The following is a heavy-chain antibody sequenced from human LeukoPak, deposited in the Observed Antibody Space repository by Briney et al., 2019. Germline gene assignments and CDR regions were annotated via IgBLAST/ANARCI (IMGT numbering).Heavy chain of an antibody. CDR3: AKEDRGGLDH. CDR1: GFTFSSYG. CDR2: IAPDGGTT. Sequence: PGGSLRLSCAASGFTFSSYGMHWVRQAPGEGLECLAAIAPDGGTTYYADSVRGRFTIYRDNSWDTVYLQMNSLTVEDTAVYFCAKEDRGGLDHWGQGNLVTVSS. D-gene: IGHD4-23*01. V-gene: IGHV3-30*05. J-gene: IGHJ1*01.